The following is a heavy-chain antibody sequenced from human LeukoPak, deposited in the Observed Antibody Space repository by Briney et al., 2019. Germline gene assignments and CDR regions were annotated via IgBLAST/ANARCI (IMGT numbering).Heavy chain of an antibody. V-gene: IGHV3-9*01. CDR1: GFAFHNYA. CDR2: INWNSDTK. D-gene: IGHD4-23*01. J-gene: IGHJ6*02. CDR3: AKDTGGNGAYFYAMGV. Sequence: GGSLRLSCVGSGFAFHNYAMHWVRRPPGKGLEWVSAINWNSDTKAYADSVKGRFTISRDRARNSLYLQMDSLRPEDTALYYCAKDTGGNGAYFYAMGVWGQGTSVTVSS.